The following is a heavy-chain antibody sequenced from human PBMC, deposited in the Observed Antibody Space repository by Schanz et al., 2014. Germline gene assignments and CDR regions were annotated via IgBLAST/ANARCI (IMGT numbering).Heavy chain of an antibody. CDR1: TFTFDHYA. D-gene: IGHD4-17*01. CDR2: ISASGGTT. Sequence: EVQLVESGGGLVQPGGSLRLSCSASTFTFDHYAMTWVRQAPGKGLEWVSAISASGGTTYYADSVKGRFTISRDNSKNTLYLQMNTLRAEDTAVYYCARKMKLGVYGGKGHDSLDIWGQGTMVTVSS. CDR3: ARKMKLGVYGGKGHDSLDI. V-gene: IGHV3-23*04. J-gene: IGHJ3*02.